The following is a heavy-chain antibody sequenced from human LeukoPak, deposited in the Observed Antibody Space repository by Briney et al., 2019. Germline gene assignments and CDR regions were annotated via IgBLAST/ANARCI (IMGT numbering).Heavy chain of an antibody. J-gene: IGHJ5*02. CDR2: IIPIFGTA. CDR1: GGTFSSYA. V-gene: IGHV1-69*01. CDR3: ARVGSSVVPAASMGDFGFDP. Sequence: SVKVSCKASGGTFSSYAISWVRQAPGQGLEWMGGIIPIFGTANYAQKFQGRVTITADESTSTAYMELSSLRSEDTAVYYCARVGSSVVPAASMGDFGFDPWGQGTLVTVSS. D-gene: IGHD2-2*01.